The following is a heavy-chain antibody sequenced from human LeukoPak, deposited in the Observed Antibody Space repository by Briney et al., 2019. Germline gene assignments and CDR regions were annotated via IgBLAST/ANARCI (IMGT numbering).Heavy chain of an antibody. Sequence: GGSLRLSCAASGFTFSSYEMNWVRQAPGKELEWVSSIIGTGGATYYADSVKGRFTISRDNSKNTLYLQVNSLRAEDTAIYYCARRFLEWYSHFDYWGQGTLVTVSS. CDR2: IIGTGGAT. J-gene: IGHJ4*02. V-gene: IGHV3-23*01. CDR1: GFTFSSYE. CDR3: ARRFLEWYSHFDY. D-gene: IGHD3-3*01.